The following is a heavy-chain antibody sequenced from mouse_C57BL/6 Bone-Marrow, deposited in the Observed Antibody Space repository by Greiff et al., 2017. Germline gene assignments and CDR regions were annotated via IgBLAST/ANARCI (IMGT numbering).Heavy chain of an antibody. Sequence: VQLQQPGAELVKPGASVKLSCKASGYTFTNCWMHWVKQRPGQGLEWIGMMHPNGGSPDYNEKFKSEATLSVDKSSKTAYMELSSLTSEDSAVYYCARSYDYDDYTMDYWGQGTSVTVSS. V-gene: IGHV1-64*01. CDR2: MHPNGGSP. CDR1: GYTFTNCW. J-gene: IGHJ4*01. CDR3: ARSYDYDDYTMDY. D-gene: IGHD2-4*01.